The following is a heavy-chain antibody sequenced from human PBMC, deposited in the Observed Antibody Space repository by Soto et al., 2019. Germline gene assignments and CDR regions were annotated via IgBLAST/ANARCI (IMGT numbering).Heavy chain of an antibody. CDR1: GTSISSYY. CDR3: ARYNSYAIDS. J-gene: IGHJ4*02. Sequence: PSETLSLTCTVSGTSISSYYWSWIRQPPGKGLEWIANIHYSGTTNYNPSLASRVTLSVDTSKNQFSLKMTSVTAADRAMYFCARYNSYAIDSWGQGTLVTVSS. D-gene: IGHD2-8*01. CDR2: IHYSGTT. V-gene: IGHV4-59*01.